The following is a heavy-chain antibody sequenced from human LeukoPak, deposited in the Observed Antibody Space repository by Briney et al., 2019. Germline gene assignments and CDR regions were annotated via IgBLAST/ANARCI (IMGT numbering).Heavy chain of an antibody. D-gene: IGHD7-27*01. CDR3: TTGSIWVGAFDI. CDR2: IKRKGDGGTA. J-gene: IGHJ3*02. V-gene: IGHV3-15*01. Sequence: GGSLRLSCAASGFTFTNAWMTWVRQAPGKGLEWVGRIKRKGDGGTADYAAPVKDRFTISRDDSKATLYLQMNSLKIDDTAVYYCTTGSIWVGAFDIWGQGTMVTV. CDR1: GFTFTNAW.